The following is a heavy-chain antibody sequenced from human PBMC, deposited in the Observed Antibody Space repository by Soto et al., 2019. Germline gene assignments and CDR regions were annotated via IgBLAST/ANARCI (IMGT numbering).Heavy chain of an antibody. V-gene: IGHV3-53*01. CDR3: VRDKRTISGIFPGY. J-gene: IGHJ4*02. CDR2: VCTGGAT. D-gene: IGHD1-1*01. CDR1: GFDVTTNC. Sequence: GGSLRFSCVVSGFDVTTNCMRWVRQAPGKGLECVSIVCTGGATHYADSVKGRFTISRDSSKNTVHLQMNNVRAEDTAVYYCVRDKRTISGIFPGYWGQGTQVTVSS.